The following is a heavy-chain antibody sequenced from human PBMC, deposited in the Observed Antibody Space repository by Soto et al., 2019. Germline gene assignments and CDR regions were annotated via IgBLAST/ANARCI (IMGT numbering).Heavy chain of an antibody. CDR1: GFTFSSYA. J-gene: IGHJ4*02. D-gene: IGHD3-10*01. Sequence: PGGSLRLSCAASGFTFSSYAMSWVRQAPGKGLEWVSAISGSGGSTYYADSVKGRFTISRDNSKNTLYLQMNSLRAEDTAVYYCAKDGSGSYYTAYFDYWGQGTLVTVSS. CDR2: ISGSGGST. CDR3: AKDGSGSYYTAYFDY. V-gene: IGHV3-23*01.